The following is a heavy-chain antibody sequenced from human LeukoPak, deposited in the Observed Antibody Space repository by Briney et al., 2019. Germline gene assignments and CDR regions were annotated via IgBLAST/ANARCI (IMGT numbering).Heavy chain of an antibody. CDR2: ISSSSSTI. J-gene: IGHJ3*02. V-gene: IGHV3-48*02. CDR1: GFTLSTYT. D-gene: IGHD6-6*01. Sequence: TGGSLRLSCAASGFTLSTYTMNWVRQAPGKGLQWFSYISSSSSTIYYADSVKGRFTISRDNAKNSLYLQMNSLRDEDTAVYYCAREYSGSSGRAFDIWGQGTMVTVSS. CDR3: AREYSGSSGRAFDI.